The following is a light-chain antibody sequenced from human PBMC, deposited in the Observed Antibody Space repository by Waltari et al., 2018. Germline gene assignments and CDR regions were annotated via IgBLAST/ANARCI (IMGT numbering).Light chain of an antibody. CDR2: EVS. J-gene: IGLJ2*01. Sequence: QSALTQPASVSGSPGQSITIPCTGTSSDVGGYNYVSWYQQHPGKAPKLMIYEVSNRPSGVSNRFSGSKSGNTASLTISGLQAEDEADYSCSSYTSSSTFSVVFGGGTKLTVL. V-gene: IGLV2-14*01. CDR3: SSYTSSSTFSVV. CDR1: SSDVGGYNY.